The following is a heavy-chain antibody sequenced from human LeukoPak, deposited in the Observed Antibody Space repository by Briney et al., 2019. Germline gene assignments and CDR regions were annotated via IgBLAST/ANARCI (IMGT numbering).Heavy chain of an antibody. D-gene: IGHD2-2*01. CDR2: IKKDGSEK. CDR1: GLTFSSFW. Sequence: GGSLRLSRAASGLTFSSFWMTWVRQAPGKEPEWVANIKKDGSEKYYVDSVKGRFTISRDNAKNSLFLQMNGLRAEDTAVYYCGRGSTSCCDYWGQGTLVTVSS. CDR3: GRGSTSCCDY. V-gene: IGHV3-7*01. J-gene: IGHJ4*02.